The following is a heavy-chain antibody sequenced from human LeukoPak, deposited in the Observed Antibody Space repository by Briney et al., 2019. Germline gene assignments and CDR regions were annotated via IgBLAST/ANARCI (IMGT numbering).Heavy chain of an antibody. CDR3: AGRVAGGWFYGFGS. Sequence: SETLSLTCTISGASINSGSISTYYWSWVRQPPGQGLEWIGYVFYTGNTNYNPSLKSRVIISIDTSKNQFSLKLSSVTAADTAVLFRAGRVAGGWFYGFGSWGQGTLVTVSS. CDR2: VFYTGNT. CDR1: GASINSGSISTYY. V-gene: IGHV4-59*08. J-gene: IGHJ4*02. D-gene: IGHD3-10*01.